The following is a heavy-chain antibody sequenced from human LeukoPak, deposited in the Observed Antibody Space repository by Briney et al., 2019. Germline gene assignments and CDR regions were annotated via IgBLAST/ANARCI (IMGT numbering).Heavy chain of an antibody. CDR2: INPKSGGA. V-gene: IGHV1-2*02. CDR3: ARALRTDILTTDY. CDR1: GYTFIDYF. D-gene: IGHD3-9*01. Sequence: ASVKVSCKASGYTFIDYFVHRVRQAPGQGLEWMGWINPKSGGANYAQNFQGRVSMTRDTSISAAYLEVSGLRSDDTAVYYCARALRTDILTTDYWGQGTLVTVSS. J-gene: IGHJ4*02.